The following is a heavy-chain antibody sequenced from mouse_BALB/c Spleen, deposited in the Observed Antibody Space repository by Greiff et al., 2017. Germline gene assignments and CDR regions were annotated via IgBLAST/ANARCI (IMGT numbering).Heavy chain of an antibody. J-gene: IGHJ4*01. CDR1: GFTFSSFG. CDR2: ISSGSSTI. D-gene: IGHD1-2*01. CDR3: ARELRPYYYAMDY. V-gene: IGHV5-17*02. Sequence: EVKLVESGGGLVQPGGSRKLSCAASGFTFSSFGMHWVRQAPEKGLEWVAYISSGSSTIYYADTVKGRFTISRDNPKNTLFLQMTSLRSEDTAMYYCARELRPYYYAMDYWGQGTSVTVSS.